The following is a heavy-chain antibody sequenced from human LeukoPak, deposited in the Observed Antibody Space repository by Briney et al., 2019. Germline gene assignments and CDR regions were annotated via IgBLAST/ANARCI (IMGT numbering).Heavy chain of an antibody. J-gene: IGHJ6*02. V-gene: IGHV3-7*01. Sequence: PGGSLRLSCAASGFTFSKNWMSWVRQAPGKGLEWVANMKHDGSEIYYVDSVKGRFTISRDNSKNSLYLQMNSLRAEDTAVYYCAKDQVSSTTPGGYYYGMDVWGQGTTVTVSS. CDR2: MKHDGSEI. CDR3: AKDQVSSTTPGGYYYGMDV. CDR1: GFTFSKNW. D-gene: IGHD6-13*01.